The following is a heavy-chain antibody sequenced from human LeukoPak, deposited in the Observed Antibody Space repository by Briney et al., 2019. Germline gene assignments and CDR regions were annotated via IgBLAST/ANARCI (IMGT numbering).Heavy chain of an antibody. CDR2: ISGSGGST. Sequence: GGTLGLSCAASGFTLSSYSMSWVREAPGKGLEWVSAISGSGGSTYYADAVKGRFTFSRNNHKHTLHMQMNSLRAEDTGVYYCAKGGYENNWFDPWGQGTLVTVSS. CDR3: AKGGYENNWFDP. V-gene: IGHV3-23*01. D-gene: IGHD2-15*01. CDR1: GFTLSSYS. J-gene: IGHJ5*02.